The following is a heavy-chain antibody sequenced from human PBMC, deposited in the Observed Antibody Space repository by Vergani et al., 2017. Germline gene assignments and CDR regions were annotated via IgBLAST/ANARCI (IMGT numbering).Heavy chain of an antibody. D-gene: IGHD2-2*02. Sequence: QVQLQESGPGLVKPSQTLSLTCTVSGGSISSGGYYWSWIRQHPGKGLGWIGYIYYSGSTYYNPSLKSRVTISVDTSKNQFSLKLSSVTAADTAVYYCARDFVPATAIQHPPYFDYWGQGTLVTVSS. V-gene: IGHV4-31*03. CDR1: GGSISSGGYY. CDR3: ARDFVPATAIQHPPYFDY. CDR2: IYYSGST. J-gene: IGHJ4*02.